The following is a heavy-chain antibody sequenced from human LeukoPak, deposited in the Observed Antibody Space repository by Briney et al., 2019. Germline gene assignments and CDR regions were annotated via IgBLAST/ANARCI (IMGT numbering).Heavy chain of an antibody. J-gene: IGHJ3*02. V-gene: IGHV4-34*01. Sequence: SETLSLTCAVYGGSFSGYYWSWIRQPPGKGLEWIGEVNHSGSTNYNPSLKSRVTVSVDTSKNQFSLKLSSVTAADTAVYYCARARRSIAARPRDAFDIWGQGTMVTVSS. CDR2: VNHSGST. D-gene: IGHD6-6*01. CDR1: GGSFSGYY. CDR3: ARARRSIAARPRDAFDI.